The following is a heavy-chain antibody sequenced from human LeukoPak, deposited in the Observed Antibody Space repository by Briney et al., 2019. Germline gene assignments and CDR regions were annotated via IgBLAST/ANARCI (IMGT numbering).Heavy chain of an antibody. CDR3: ARGSGWYLY. CDR1: GGSISSYY. D-gene: IGHD6-19*01. J-gene: IGHJ4*02. Sequence: SETLSLTCTVSGGSISSYYWSWIRQPPGKGLEWIGYIYYSGSTNYNPSLKSRVTISVDTSKNQFSLKLSSVTAADTAVYYRARGSGWYLYWGQGTLVTVSS. CDR2: IYYSGST. V-gene: IGHV4-59*08.